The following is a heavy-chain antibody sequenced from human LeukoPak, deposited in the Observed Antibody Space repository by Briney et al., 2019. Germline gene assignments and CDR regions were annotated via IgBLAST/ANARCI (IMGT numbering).Heavy chain of an antibody. D-gene: IGHD4-23*01. Sequence: PSETLSLTCTVSGGSISSYYWSWIRQPPGKGLEWIGYIYTSGSTNYNPSLKSRVTISVDTSKNQFSLKLSSVTAADTAAYYCARRPVGGTSPFDYWGQGTLVTVSS. CDR2: IYTSGST. CDR3: ARRPVGGTSPFDY. V-gene: IGHV4-4*09. J-gene: IGHJ4*02. CDR1: GGSISSYY.